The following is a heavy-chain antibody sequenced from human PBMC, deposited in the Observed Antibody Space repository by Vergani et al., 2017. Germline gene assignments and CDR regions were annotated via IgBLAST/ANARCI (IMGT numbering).Heavy chain of an antibody. CDR1: GYTFTSYD. Sequence: QVQLVQSGAEVKKPGASVKVSCKASGYTFTSYDINWVRQATGQGLEWMGWMNPNSGNTGYAQKFQGRVTMTRNTSISTAYMELSSLRSEDTAVYYCARGGGRYCSSTSCYYYYYYMDVWGKGTTVTGSS. J-gene: IGHJ6*03. CDR3: ARGGGRYCSSTSCYYYYYYMDV. D-gene: IGHD2-2*01. V-gene: IGHV1-8*01. CDR2: MNPNSGNT.